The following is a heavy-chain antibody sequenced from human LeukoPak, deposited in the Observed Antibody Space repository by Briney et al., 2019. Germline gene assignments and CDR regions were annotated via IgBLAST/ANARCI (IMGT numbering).Heavy chain of an antibody. V-gene: IGHV3-30*04. CDR2: ISYNGSNK. Sequence: QAGRSLRLSCAVSGFTFSNYAMHWVRQAPGKGLEWVTVISYNGSNKSYADSVKGRFTISRDNSKNTLDLQMNSLRAEDTAVYYCARDLSSSWYYIDVWGKGPTVTVSS. D-gene: IGHD6-13*01. J-gene: IGHJ6*03. CDR1: GFTFSNYA. CDR3: ARDLSSSWYYIDV.